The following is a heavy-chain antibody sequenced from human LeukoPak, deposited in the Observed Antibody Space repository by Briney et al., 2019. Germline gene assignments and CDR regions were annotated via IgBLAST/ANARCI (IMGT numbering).Heavy chain of an antibody. CDR2: INHSGST. Sequence: MASETLSLTCAVYGGSFSGYYWSWIRQPPGKGLEWIGEINHSGSTNYNPSLKSRVTMSVDTSKYQFSLRLSSVTAADTAVYYCARANYGSGHNYFDYWGQGTLVTVSS. CDR1: GGSFSGYY. D-gene: IGHD3-10*01. V-gene: IGHV4-34*01. J-gene: IGHJ4*02. CDR3: ARANYGSGHNYFDY.